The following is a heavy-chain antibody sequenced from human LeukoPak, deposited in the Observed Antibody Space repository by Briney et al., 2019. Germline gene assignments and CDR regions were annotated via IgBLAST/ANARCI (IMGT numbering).Heavy chain of an antibody. CDR1: GGSFSGYY. J-gene: IGHJ1*01. Sequence: SETLSLTCAVYGGSFSGYYWSWIRQPPGKGLEWIGTIYYSGTTYYNPSLKSRVTISVDTSKNQFSLELSSMTAADTALYYCARGPTLKYFHHWGQGTLVSVSS. CDR3: ARGPTLKYFHH. V-gene: IGHV4-34*01. CDR2: IYYSGTT.